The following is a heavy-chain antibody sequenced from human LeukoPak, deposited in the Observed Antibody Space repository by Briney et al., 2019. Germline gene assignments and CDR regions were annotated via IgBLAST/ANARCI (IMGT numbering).Heavy chain of an antibody. V-gene: IGHV4-30-4*01. CDR1: GGSISSGDYY. Sequence: SQTLSLTCTVSGGSISSGDYYWSWIRQPPGKSLEWIGYIYYSGSTYYNPSLKSRVTISVDTSKNQFSLKLSSVTAADTAVYYCARDRYSYGHFDYWGQGTLVTVSS. CDR3: ARDRYSYGHFDY. CDR2: IYYSGST. D-gene: IGHD5-18*01. J-gene: IGHJ4*02.